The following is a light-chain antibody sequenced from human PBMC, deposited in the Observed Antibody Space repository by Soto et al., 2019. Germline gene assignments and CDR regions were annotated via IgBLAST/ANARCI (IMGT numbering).Light chain of an antibody. J-gene: IGKJ5*01. CDR2: EVS. V-gene: IGKV2D-29*02. CDR1: QSLLHITGETF. CDR3: MQSKQHPPT. Sequence: DVVMTQTPLSLSVAPGQPASISCKSSQSLLHITGETFLFWYLQKPGQSPQLLIYEVSTRVSGVPDRFSGSGSGTDFTLEISRVETDDVAIYYCMQSKQHPPTFGQGTLLE.